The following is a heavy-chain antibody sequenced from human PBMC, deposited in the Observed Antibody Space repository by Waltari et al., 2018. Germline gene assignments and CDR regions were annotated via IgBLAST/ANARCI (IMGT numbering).Heavy chain of an antibody. CDR3: ARDYYDSSGYDY. Sequence: QVQLQESGPGLVKPSETLSLTCTVSGGSISSYYWSWIRQPPGKGLEWLGYIYYSGSTNYNPSLKSRVTISVDTSKNQFSLKLSSVTAADTTVYYCARDYYDSSGYDYWGQGTLVTVSS. J-gene: IGHJ4*02. CDR1: GGSISSYY. D-gene: IGHD3-22*01. CDR2: IYYSGST. V-gene: IGHV4-59*01.